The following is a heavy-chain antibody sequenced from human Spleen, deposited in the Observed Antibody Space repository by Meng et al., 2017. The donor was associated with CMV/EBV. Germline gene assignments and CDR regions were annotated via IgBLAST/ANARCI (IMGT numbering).Heavy chain of an antibody. D-gene: IGHD2-2*01. CDR1: GFSFSSYA. CDR2: AHYLGDNT. V-gene: IGHV3-30*04. Sequence: GESLKISCAASGFSFSSYAMHWVRQAPGKGLEWVALAHYLGDNTHYADSVRGRFTVSRDNSKNTLYLQINSLRAEDTAMYYCTREVDDTSCYASWGQGTLVTVSS. J-gene: IGHJ4*02. CDR3: TREVDDTSCYAS.